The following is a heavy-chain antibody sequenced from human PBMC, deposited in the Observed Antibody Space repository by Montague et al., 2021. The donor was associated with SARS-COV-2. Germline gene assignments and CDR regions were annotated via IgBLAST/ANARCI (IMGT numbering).Heavy chain of an antibody. CDR1: GGSITSYY. CDR2: IYYSGST. J-gene: IGHJ4*02. CDR3: ATLTQSNGDF. V-gene: IGHV4-59*08. Sequence: SETLSLTCTVSGGSITSYYWSWIRQPPGKGLEYIGYIYYSGSTNYNPSLKSRVAMSVDTSKNQFSLRLDSVTAADTAIYYCATLTQSNGDFWGQGALVTVS. D-gene: IGHD4/OR15-4a*01.